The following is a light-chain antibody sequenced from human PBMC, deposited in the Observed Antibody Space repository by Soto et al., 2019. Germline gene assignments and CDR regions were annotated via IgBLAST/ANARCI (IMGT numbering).Light chain of an antibody. V-gene: IGKV1-39*01. J-gene: IGKJ5*01. CDR3: QQSYSTPHT. CDR1: QSISSY. Sequence: DIQMTQSPSSLSASVGDRVTITCRASQSISSYLNWYQQKPGKAPKLLIYAASSLQSGVPSRFSGTASGPDFTLTISSLQPEDFATYYCQQSYSTPHTFGQGTRLEIK. CDR2: AAS.